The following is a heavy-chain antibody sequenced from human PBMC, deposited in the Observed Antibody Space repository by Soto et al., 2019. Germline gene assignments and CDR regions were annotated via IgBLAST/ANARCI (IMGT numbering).Heavy chain of an antibody. V-gene: IGHV1-3*01. CDR2: INAGNGNT. J-gene: IGHJ4*02. CDR3: ARALYFDWLFPSPPSY. D-gene: IGHD3-9*01. Sequence: GASVKVSCKASGYTFTSYAMHWVRQAPGQRLEWMGWINAGNGNTKYSQKFQGRVTITRDTSASTAYMELSSLRSEDTAVYYCARALYFDWLFPSPPSYWGQGTLVTVS. CDR1: GYTFTSYA.